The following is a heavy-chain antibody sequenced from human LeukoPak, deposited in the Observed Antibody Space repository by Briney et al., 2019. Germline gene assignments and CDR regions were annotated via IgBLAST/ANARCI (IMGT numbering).Heavy chain of an antibody. Sequence: GGSLRLSCVVSGFSLSTYGMLWARQAPGKGLEWVSFIRSNGVEKYYEDSVKGRFTISRDNSKSTLYLQMNSLRTEDTALYYCAKDRPLKGGFDPWGQGSLVTVSS. CDR1: GFSLSTYG. D-gene: IGHD3-16*01. J-gene: IGHJ5*02. CDR3: AKDRPLKGGFDP. CDR2: IRSNGVEK. V-gene: IGHV3-30*02.